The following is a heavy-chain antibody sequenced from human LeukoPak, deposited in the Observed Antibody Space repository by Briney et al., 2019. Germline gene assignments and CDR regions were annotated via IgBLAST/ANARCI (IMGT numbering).Heavy chain of an antibody. D-gene: IGHD3-10*01. V-gene: IGHV4-34*01. CDR3: ASRLLLWFGELS. Sequence: SETLSLACAVYGGSFSGYYWSWIRQPPGKGLEWIGEINHSGSTNYNPSLKSRVTISVDTSKNQFSLKLSSVTAADTAVYYCASRLLLWFGELSWGQGTLVTVSS. CDR1: GGSFSGYY. J-gene: IGHJ5*02. CDR2: INHSGST.